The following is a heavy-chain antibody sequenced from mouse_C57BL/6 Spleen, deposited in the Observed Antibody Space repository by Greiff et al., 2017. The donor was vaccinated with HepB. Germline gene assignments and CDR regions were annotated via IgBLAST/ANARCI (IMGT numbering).Heavy chain of an antibody. CDR2: IYPGDGDT. V-gene: IGHV1-80*01. Sequence: QVQLQQSGAELVKPGASVKISCKASGYAFSSYWMNWVKQRPGKGLEWIGQIYPGDGDTNYNGKFKGKATLTADKSSSTAYMQLSSLTSEDSAVYFCAKEERQLIYFDYWGQGTTLTVSS. CDR1: GYAFSSYW. J-gene: IGHJ2*01. D-gene: IGHD3-2*02. CDR3: AKEERQLIYFDY.